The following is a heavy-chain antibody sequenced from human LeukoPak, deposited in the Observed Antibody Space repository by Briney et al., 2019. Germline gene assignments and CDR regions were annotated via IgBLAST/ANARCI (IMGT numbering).Heavy chain of an antibody. D-gene: IGHD3-3*01. V-gene: IGHV4-59*01. CDR1: GGSISSCY. CDR2: IYYSGST. J-gene: IGHJ3*02. Sequence: PSETLSLTCTVSGGSISSCYWSWIRQPPGKGLEWIGYIYYSGSTNYNPSLKSRVTISVDTSKNQFSLKLSSVTAADTAVYYCASYYDFWSGGDAFDIWGQGTMVTVSS. CDR3: ASYYDFWSGGDAFDI.